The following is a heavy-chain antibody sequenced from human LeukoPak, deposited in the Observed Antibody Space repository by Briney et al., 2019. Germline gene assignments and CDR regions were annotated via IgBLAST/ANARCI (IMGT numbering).Heavy chain of an antibody. CDR1: GYTFTSYY. CDR2: INPSGGST. J-gene: IGHJ4*02. Sequence: ASVKVSCKASGYTFTSYYMHWVRHAPGQGLEWMGIINPSGGSTSYAQKFQGRVTMTRDTSTSTVYVELSSLRSEDTAVYYCARDGANGVGARSKGYYFDYWGQGTLVTVPS. D-gene: IGHD1-26*01. V-gene: IGHV1-46*01. CDR3: ARDGANGVGARSKGYYFDY.